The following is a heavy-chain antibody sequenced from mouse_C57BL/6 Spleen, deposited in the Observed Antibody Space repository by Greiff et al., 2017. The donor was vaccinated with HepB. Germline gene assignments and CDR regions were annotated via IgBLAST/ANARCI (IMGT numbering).Heavy chain of an antibody. CDR1: GYAFSSSW. CDR3: ARWDYYGSGDY. V-gene: IGHV1-82*01. J-gene: IGHJ4*01. CDR2: IYPGDGDT. D-gene: IGHD1-1*01. Sequence: QVQLQQSGPELVKPGASVKISCKASGYAFSSSWMNWVKQRPGKGLEWIGRIYPGDGDTNYNGKFKGKATLTADKSSSTAYMQLSSLTSEDSAVYFCARWDYYGSGDYWGQGTSVTVSS.